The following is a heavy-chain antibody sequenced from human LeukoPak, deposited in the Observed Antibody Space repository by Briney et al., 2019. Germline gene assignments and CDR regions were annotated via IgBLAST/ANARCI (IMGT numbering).Heavy chain of an antibody. CDR1: GFTVDDYA. V-gene: IGHV3-43D*03. CDR2: ISWDGGST. CDR3: AKDIGVGAATMHHFDY. D-gene: IGHD2-15*01. Sequence: GGSLRLSCAASGFTVDDYAMHWVRQAPGKGLEWGPLISWDGGSTYYADSVKGRFTISRDNSKNSLYLQMNSLRAEDTALYYCAKDIGVGAATMHHFDYWGQGTLVTVSS. J-gene: IGHJ4*02.